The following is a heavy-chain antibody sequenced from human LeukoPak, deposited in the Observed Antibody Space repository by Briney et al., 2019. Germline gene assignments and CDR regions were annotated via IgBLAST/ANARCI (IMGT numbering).Heavy chain of an antibody. V-gene: IGHV4-4*07. J-gene: IGHJ4*02. D-gene: IGHD4-17*01. CDR2: IYATLNP. CDR3: ERDDYDDYTRGFDD. Sequence: KTSETLSLSCTVSGVSVSSFHLTWIQQPAGKGLEWIRLIYATLNPNLTPSLKRRLTISLDAPKNQFSLKLSSVTAADTAVYYCERDDYDDYTRGFDDWGQGTLVTVSS. CDR1: GVSVSSFH.